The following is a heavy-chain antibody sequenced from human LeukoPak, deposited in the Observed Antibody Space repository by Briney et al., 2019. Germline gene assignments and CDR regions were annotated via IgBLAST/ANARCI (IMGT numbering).Heavy chain of an antibody. Sequence: SVKVSCKASGGTFSSYAISWVRQAPGQGLEWMGGIIPIFGTANYAQKFQGRVTITADESTSTAYMELSSLRSEDTAVYYCARGSFIVVVPAAPPYYYYMDVWGKGTTVTVSS. CDR3: ARGSFIVVVPAAPPYYYYMDV. CDR1: GGTFSSYA. CDR2: IIPIFGTA. D-gene: IGHD2-2*01. J-gene: IGHJ6*03. V-gene: IGHV1-69*01.